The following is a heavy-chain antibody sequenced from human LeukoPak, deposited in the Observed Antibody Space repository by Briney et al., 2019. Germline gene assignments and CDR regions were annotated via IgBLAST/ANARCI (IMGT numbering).Heavy chain of an antibody. J-gene: IGHJ3*02. D-gene: IGHD1-26*01. CDR3: ARGGSYLSAFDI. Sequence: GGSLRLSCAASGFTVSSNYMSWVRQAPGKGLEWVSIIYGGGSTFYADSVKGRFTISRDNSKNTLYLQMNSLRAEDTAVYYCARGGSYLSAFDIWGQGTMVTVSS. CDR1: GFTVSSNY. V-gene: IGHV3-53*01. CDR2: IYGGGST.